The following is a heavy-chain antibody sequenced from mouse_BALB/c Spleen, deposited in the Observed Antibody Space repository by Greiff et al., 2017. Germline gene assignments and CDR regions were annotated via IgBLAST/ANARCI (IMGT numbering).Heavy chain of an antibody. D-gene: IGHD1-1*01. Sequence: EVQGVESGGGLVKPGGSLKLSCAASGFTFSDYYMYWVRQTPEKRLEWVATISDGGSYTYYPDSVKGRFTISRDNAKNNLYLQMSSLKSEDTAMYYCTRGYGSSHFDYWGQGTTLTVSS. J-gene: IGHJ2*01. V-gene: IGHV5-4*02. CDR3: TRGYGSSHFDY. CDR2: ISDGGSYT. CDR1: GFTFSDYY.